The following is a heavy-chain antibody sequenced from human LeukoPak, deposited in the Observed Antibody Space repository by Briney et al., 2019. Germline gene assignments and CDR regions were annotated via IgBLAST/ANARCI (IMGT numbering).Heavy chain of an antibody. D-gene: IGHD3-3*01. CDR1: GFTFTNYA. V-gene: IGHV3-30-3*01. Sequence: PGGSLRLSCAASGFTFTNYALHWVRQAPGKGLEWVAVMSYGGANEYYADSVKGRFTISRDNAKNSLYLHMNSLRAEDRAVYYCARAPPYDFWSGWGKGTLVTVSS. J-gene: IGHJ4*02. CDR3: ARAPPYDFWSG. CDR2: MSYGGANE.